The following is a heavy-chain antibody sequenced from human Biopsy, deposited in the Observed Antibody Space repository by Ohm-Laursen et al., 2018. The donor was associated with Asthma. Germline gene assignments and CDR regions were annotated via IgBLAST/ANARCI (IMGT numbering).Heavy chain of an antibody. V-gene: IGHV1-18*01. Sequence: GASAKVSCKTSGYTFNSAGITWVRQAPGQGLEWMGWISVYNGNTRVAQKLQGRVTMITDTSTSTAYMELRSLRSDDTAVYFCARAVDYSHYYGIDVWGQGTTVTVS. D-gene: IGHD3-10*01. CDR3: ARAVDYSHYYGIDV. J-gene: IGHJ6*02. CDR2: ISVYNGNT. CDR1: GYTFNSAG.